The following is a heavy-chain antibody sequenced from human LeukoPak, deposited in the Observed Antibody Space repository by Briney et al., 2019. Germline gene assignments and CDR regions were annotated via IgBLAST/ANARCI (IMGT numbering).Heavy chain of an antibody. CDR3: ARAHYDFWSGYRQYFDY. CDR1: GGSISSGGYS. J-gene: IGHJ4*02. D-gene: IGHD3-3*01. Sequence: SETLSLTCAVSGGSISSGGYSWSWIRQPPGKGLEWIGEINHSGSTNYNPSLKSRVTISVDTSKNQFSLKLSSVTAADTAVYYCARAHYDFWSGYRQYFDYWGQGTLVTVSS. CDR2: INHSGST. V-gene: IGHV4-34*01.